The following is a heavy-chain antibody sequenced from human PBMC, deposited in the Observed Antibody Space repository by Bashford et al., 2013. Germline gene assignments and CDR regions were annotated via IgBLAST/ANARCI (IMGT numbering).Heavy chain of an antibody. Sequence: SVKGLLQGLLGGTFSSYAISWVRQAPGQGLEWMGGIIPIFGYSKLRTEVPRAESRLPADESTSTAYMELSSLRSEDTAVYYCARVGIVVVPAARGGYYYRYGRSGAKGTTGSPSP. CDR3: ARVGIVVVPAARGGYYYRYGRS. D-gene: IGHD2-2*03. CDR1: GGTFSSYA. CDR2: IIPIFGYS. V-gene: IGHV1-69*13. J-gene: IGHJ6*02.